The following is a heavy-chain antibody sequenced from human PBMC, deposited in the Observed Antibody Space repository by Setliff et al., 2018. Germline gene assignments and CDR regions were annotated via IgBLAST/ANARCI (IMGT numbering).Heavy chain of an antibody. V-gene: IGHV1-69*10. Sequence: SVKVSCKASGGTFSSYAISWVRQAPGQGLEWMGGINPILGIASYAQKFQGRVEIAADESTSTDYMELSSLRSEDTAVYYCAVRAGYSGYDWQSPDDYWGQGTLVTVSS. J-gene: IGHJ4*02. CDR1: GGTFSSYA. CDR3: AVRAGYSGYDWQSPDDY. D-gene: IGHD5-12*01. CDR2: INPILGIA.